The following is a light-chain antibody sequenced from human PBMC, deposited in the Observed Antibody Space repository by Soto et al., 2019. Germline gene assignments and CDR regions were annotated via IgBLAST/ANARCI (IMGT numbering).Light chain of an antibody. CDR3: CSFADTYTFV. J-gene: IGLJ1*01. Sequence: QSALTQPPSASGSPGQSVTISCTGTTSDIGAYNYVSWYHQRPGKAPKLIIYDVTKRPSGVPDRVSGSKSGNTASLTISGLQAEDEADYYCCSFADTYTFVFGPGTKLTVL. CDR2: DVT. V-gene: IGLV2-11*01. CDR1: TSDIGAYNY.